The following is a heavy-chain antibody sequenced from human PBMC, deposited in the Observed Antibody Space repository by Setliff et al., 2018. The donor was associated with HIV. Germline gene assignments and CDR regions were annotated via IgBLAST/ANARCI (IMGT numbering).Heavy chain of an antibody. CDR3: AKNRPMSGVVGAVGLYFDY. V-gene: IGHV3-33*06. D-gene: IGHD1-26*01. CDR1: GFRFRSYG. Sequence: QTGGSLRLSCAASGFRFRSYGMHWVRQAPGKGLEWVAIIWFDGNKKYYADSVKGRFTISRDNSKNTLYLQMNSLRAEDTAVYYCAKNRPMSGVVGAVGLYFDYWGQGTLVTVSS. CDR2: IWFDGNKK. J-gene: IGHJ4*02.